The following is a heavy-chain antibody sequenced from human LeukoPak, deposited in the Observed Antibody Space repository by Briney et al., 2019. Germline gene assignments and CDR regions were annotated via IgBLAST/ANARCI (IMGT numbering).Heavy chain of an antibody. J-gene: IGHJ4*02. CDR3: ARLKPSTYYDILTGRGAFDY. D-gene: IGHD3-9*01. Sequence: GGSLRLSCAASGFTFSSYSMNWVRQAPGRGLEWVSSISSSSSYIYYADSVKGRFTISRDNAKNSLYLQMNSLRAEDTAVYYCARLKPSTYYDILTGRGAFDYWGQGTLVTVSS. V-gene: IGHV3-21*01. CDR2: ISSSSSYI. CDR1: GFTFSSYS.